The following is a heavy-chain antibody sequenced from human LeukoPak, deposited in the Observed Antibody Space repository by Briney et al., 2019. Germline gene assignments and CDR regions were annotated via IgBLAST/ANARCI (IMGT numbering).Heavy chain of an antibody. Sequence: GASVKVSCKASGYTFTDDHIHWVRQAPGQGLEWMGRINPYSGGTHYSQEFQGRVTMTRDTSISTAYMELSSLRSDDTALYYCANQQFASVRAFDYWGQGILVIVSS. D-gene: IGHD3-10*01. CDR3: ANQQFASVRAFDY. V-gene: IGHV1-2*06. J-gene: IGHJ4*02. CDR2: INPYSGGT. CDR1: GYTFTDDH.